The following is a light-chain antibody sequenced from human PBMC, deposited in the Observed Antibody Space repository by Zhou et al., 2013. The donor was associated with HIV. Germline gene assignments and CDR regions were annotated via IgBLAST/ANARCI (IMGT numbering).Light chain of an antibody. Sequence: QSALTQPPSASGSPGQSVTISCTGTSSDVGNYNYVSWYQQHPGKAPKVILYEVNKRPSGVPDRFSGSKSGNTASLTVSGLQAEDEADYYCSSYAGTSTWVFGGGTKVT. CDR3: SSYAGTSTWV. J-gene: IGLJ3*02. V-gene: IGLV2-8*01. CDR2: EVN. CDR1: SSDVGNYNY.